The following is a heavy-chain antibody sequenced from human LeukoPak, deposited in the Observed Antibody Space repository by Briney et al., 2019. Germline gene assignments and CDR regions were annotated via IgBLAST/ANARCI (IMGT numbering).Heavy chain of an antibody. V-gene: IGHV1-69*13. Sequence: SVKVSCKASGGTFSGYAISWVRQAPGQGLEWMGGIIPIFGTANYAQKFQGRVTITADESTSTAYMELSSLRSEDTAVYYCARSKSRYYYYMDVWGKGTTVTVSS. CDR3: ARSKSRYYYYMDV. J-gene: IGHJ6*03. CDR2: IIPIFGTA. CDR1: GGTFSGYA. D-gene: IGHD5/OR15-5a*01.